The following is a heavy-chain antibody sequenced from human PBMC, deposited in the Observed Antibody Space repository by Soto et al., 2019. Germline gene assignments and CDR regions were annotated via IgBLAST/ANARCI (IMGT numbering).Heavy chain of an antibody. J-gene: IGHJ3*02. CDR1: GFTFDDYA. CDR3: AKDKDFWSGYYSTDAFDI. V-gene: IGHV3-9*01. Sequence: GGSLRLSCAASGFTFDDYAMHWVRQAPGKGLEWVSGISWNSGSIGYADSVKGRFTISRDNAKNSLYLQMNSLRAEDTALYYCAKDKDFWSGYYSTDAFDIWGQGTMVTVSS. D-gene: IGHD3-3*01. CDR2: ISWNSGSI.